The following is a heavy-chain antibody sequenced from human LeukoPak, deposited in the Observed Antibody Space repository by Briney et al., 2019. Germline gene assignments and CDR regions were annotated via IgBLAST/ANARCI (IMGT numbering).Heavy chain of an antibody. Sequence: PGGSLRLSCAASGLTFSSHGMNWARQAPGKGLEWVAFIRYDGSNKYYADSVKGRFTISRDNSKNTLYLQMNSLRAEDTAVYYCAKDGGLCLGELSLDYYDRDYWGQGTLVTVSS. D-gene: IGHD3-16*02. V-gene: IGHV3-30*02. J-gene: IGHJ4*02. CDR1: GLTFSSHG. CDR2: IRYDGSNK. CDR3: AKDGGLCLGELSLDYYDRDY.